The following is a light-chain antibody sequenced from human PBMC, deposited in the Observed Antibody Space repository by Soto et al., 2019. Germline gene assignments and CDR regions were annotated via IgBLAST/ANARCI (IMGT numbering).Light chain of an antibody. J-gene: IGKJ2*01. CDR2: AAS. CDR3: QKYNSAPYT. V-gene: IGKV1-27*01. Sequence: DIQMTQSPSSLSAYVGDRVTITCRASQGISNNLAWYQQKPGKVPKVLIYAASTLHSGVPSRFSGSGSGTDFTLTISSLQPEDVATYYCQKYNSAPYTFGQGNKLEIK. CDR1: QGISNN.